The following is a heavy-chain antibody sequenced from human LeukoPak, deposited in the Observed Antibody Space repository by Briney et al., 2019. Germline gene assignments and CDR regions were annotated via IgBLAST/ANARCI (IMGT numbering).Heavy chain of an antibody. Sequence: SETLSLTCTVSGGSISTYYWSWIRQPPGKGLEWIGYIYYSGSTNYNPSLKSRVTISVDTSKNQFSLKLSSVTAADTAVYYCARDAGTGELDYWGQGTLVTVSS. CDR3: ARDAGTGELDY. D-gene: IGHD1-1*01. CDR2: IYYSGST. V-gene: IGHV4-59*01. J-gene: IGHJ4*02. CDR1: GGSISTYY.